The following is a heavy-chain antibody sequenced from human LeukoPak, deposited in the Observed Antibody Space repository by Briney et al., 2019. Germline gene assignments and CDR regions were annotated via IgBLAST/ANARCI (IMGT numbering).Heavy chain of an antibody. D-gene: IGHD3-3*01. J-gene: IGHJ5*02. CDR2: IYYSGST. CDR3: ARVLRFLEWPNWFDP. CDR1: GGSISSSSYY. Sequence: SETLSLPCTVSGGSISSSSYYWGWIRQPPGKGLEWIGSIYYSGSTYYNPSLKSRVTISVDTSKNQFSLKLSSVTAADTAVYYCARVLRFLEWPNWFDPWGQGTLVTVSS. V-gene: IGHV4-39*01.